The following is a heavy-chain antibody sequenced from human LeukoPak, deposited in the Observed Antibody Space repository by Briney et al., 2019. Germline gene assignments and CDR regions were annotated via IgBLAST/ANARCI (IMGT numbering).Heavy chain of an antibody. V-gene: IGHV4-39*07. D-gene: IGHD3-16*01. CDR2: IYYSGST. CDR1: GGSISSSSYY. CDR3: ARGIMGIDAFDI. Sequence: SETLSLTCTVSGGSISSSSYYWGWIRQPPGKGLEWIGSIYYSGSTYYNPSLKSRVTISVDTSKNQFSLKLSSVTAADTAVYYCARGIMGIDAFDIWGQGTMVTVSS. J-gene: IGHJ3*02.